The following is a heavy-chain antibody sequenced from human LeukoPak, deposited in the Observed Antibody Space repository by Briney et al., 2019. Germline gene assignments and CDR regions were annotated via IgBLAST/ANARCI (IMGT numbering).Heavy chain of an antibody. CDR2: IYYSGAS. V-gene: IGHV4-39*07. J-gene: IGHJ4*02. D-gene: IGHD2-8*01. CDR1: GDSITRSNYY. CDR3: VGLGNGRTFDS. Sequence: SETLSLTCTVSGDSITRSNYYWGWIRQPPGKGLEWIGSIYYSGASFYNPSLKSRVTISLDTSKNQFSLKLSSVTAADTAVYHCVGLGNGRTFDSWGQGTLVTVSS.